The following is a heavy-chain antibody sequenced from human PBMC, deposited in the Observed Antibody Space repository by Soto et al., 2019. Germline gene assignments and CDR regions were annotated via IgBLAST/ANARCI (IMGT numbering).Heavy chain of an antibody. CDR3: ARDRSNSPDYFDY. V-gene: IGHV4-30-4*01. D-gene: IGHD6-6*01. CDR1: GGSISSDDYY. Sequence: PSETLSLTCTVSGGSISSDDYYWTWIRQPPGKGLEWIGYIYYSGSTYYNPSLKSRLTISLDTSKNQFSLQLSSVSAADTAVYYCARDRSNSPDYFDYWGQGTLVTVSS. J-gene: IGHJ4*02. CDR2: IYYSGST.